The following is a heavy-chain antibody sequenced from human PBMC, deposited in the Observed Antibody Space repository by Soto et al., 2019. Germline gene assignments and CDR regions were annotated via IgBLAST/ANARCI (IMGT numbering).Heavy chain of an antibody. J-gene: IGHJ4*02. D-gene: IGHD7-27*01. CDR1: GFTFSNYA. V-gene: IGHV3-23*01. CDR3: AKDAISGNQVWDYFDY. CDR2: FGVGGNYI. Sequence: GSLRLSCAASGFTFSNYAMNWVRRAPGKGLEWVSGFGVGGNYIYYADSVKGRFTISRDNSKNTLYLQMNSLRAEDTAVYYCAKDAISGNQVWDYFDYWGQGTPVTVSS.